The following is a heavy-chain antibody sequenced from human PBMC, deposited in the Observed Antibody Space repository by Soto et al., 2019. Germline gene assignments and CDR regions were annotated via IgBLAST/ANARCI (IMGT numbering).Heavy chain of an antibody. CDR3: ARDCSGATCHVGAFDF. J-gene: IGHJ3*01. Sequence: ASVKVSCKASGYMFSSYVMHWVRQAPGQRLEWMGWINAGNGHTEYSQKFQGRVTIKSDTSANTAYLELRSLRFEDTAVYFCARDCSGATCHVGAFDFWGQGTKVTVSS. D-gene: IGHD2-15*01. CDR1: GYMFSSYV. V-gene: IGHV1-3*01. CDR2: INAGNGHT.